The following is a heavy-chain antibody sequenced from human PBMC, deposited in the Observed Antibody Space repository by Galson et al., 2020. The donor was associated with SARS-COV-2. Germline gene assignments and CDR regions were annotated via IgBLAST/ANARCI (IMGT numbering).Heavy chain of an antibody. J-gene: IGHJ4*02. V-gene: IGHV3-30*18. Sequence: QLGESLKISCAASGFTFSSYGMHWVRQAPGKGLEWVAVISYDGSNKYYADSVKGRFTISRDNSKNTLYLQMNSLRAEDTAVYYCAKNGGLYCSGGSCYSGYFDYWGQGTLVTVSS. CDR3: AKNGGLYCSGGSCYSGYFDY. CDR2: ISYDGSNK. D-gene: IGHD2-15*01. CDR1: GFTFSSYG.